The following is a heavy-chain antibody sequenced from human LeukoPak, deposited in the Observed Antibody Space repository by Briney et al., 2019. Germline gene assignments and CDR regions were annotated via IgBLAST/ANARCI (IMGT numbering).Heavy chain of an antibody. V-gene: IGHV1-46*01. J-gene: IGHJ6*03. Sequence: GASVKVSCKASGYTFTSYYMHWVRQAPGQGLEWMGIINPSGGSTSYAQKFRGRVTMTRDMSTSTVYMELSSLRSEDTAVYYCARGQRYCSGGSCYSVDYYYYMDVWGKGTTVTVSS. CDR2: INPSGGST. D-gene: IGHD2-15*01. CDR1: GYTFTSYY. CDR3: ARGQRYCSGGSCYSVDYYYYMDV.